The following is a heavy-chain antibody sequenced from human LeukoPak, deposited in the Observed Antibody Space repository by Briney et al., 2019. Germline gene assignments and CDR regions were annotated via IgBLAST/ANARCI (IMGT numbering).Heavy chain of an antibody. CDR3: AKPSRGVGASALFDY. CDR2: IRYDGSNK. D-gene: IGHD1-26*01. J-gene: IGHJ4*02. V-gene: IGHV3-30*02. CDR1: GFTFSSYG. Sequence: GGSLRLSCAASGFTFSSYGMHWVRQAPGKGLEWVAFIRYDGSNKYYADSVKGRFTISRDNSKNTLYLQMNSLRAEDTAVYYCAKPSRGVGASALFDYWDQGTLVTVSS.